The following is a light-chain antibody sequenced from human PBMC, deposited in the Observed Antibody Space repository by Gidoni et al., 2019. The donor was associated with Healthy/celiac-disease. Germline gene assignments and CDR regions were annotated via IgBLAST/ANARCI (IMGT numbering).Light chain of an antibody. Sequence: EIVLTRSPATLSVSPGERATLSCRASQSVSSNLAWYQQKQGQAPRLLIYGASTRATGIPARSRGSGSGTEFTLTISSLQSEDFAVYYCQQYNNWPPWTFGQGTKVEIK. CDR1: QSVSSN. CDR3: QQYNNWPPWT. CDR2: GAS. V-gene: IGKV3-15*01. J-gene: IGKJ1*01.